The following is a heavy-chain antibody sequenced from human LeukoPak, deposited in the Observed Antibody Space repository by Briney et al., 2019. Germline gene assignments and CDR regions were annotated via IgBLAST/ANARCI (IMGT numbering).Heavy chain of an antibody. CDR1: GGSFSSYY. CDR2: IYTSGST. CDR3: ARDQATGRWARVGYYYGMDV. D-gene: IGHD5-24*01. J-gene: IGHJ6*02. Sequence: SETLSLTCAVYGGSFSSYYWSWIRQPAGKGLEWIGRIYTSGSTNYNPSLKSRVTMSVDTSKNQFSLKLSSVTAEDTAVYYCARDQATGRWARVGYYYGMDVWGQGTTVTVSS. V-gene: IGHV4-4*07.